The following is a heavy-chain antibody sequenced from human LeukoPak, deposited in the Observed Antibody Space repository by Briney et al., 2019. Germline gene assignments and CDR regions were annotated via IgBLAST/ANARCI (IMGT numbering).Heavy chain of an antibody. CDR1: GFTFSSYW. Sequence: GGSLRLSCAASGFTFSSYWMSRVRQAPGKGLEWVSYISSSSSTIYYADSVKGRFTISRDNAKNSLYLQMNSLRAEDTAVYYCARVGYGDYSDYWGQGTLVTVSS. V-gene: IGHV3-48*01. CDR2: ISSSSSTI. J-gene: IGHJ4*02. D-gene: IGHD4-17*01. CDR3: ARVGYGDYSDY.